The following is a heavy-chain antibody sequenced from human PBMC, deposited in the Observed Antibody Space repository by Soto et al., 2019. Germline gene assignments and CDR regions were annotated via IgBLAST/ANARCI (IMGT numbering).Heavy chain of an antibody. CDR3: ARSPVVYYYFDY. D-gene: IGHD1-26*01. Sequence: PSETLSLTCTVSGGSISSYYWSWIRQPPGKGLEWIGYIYYSGSTNYNPSLKSRVTISVDTSKNQFSLKLSSVTAADTAVYYCARSPVVYYYFDYWGQGTLVTVSS. J-gene: IGHJ4*02. V-gene: IGHV4-59*01. CDR2: IYYSGST. CDR1: GGSISSYY.